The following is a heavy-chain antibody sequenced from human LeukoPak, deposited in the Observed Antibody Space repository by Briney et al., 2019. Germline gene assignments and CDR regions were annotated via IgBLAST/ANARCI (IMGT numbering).Heavy chain of an antibody. CDR2: ISSSGSTI. CDR1: GFTVSSNY. J-gene: IGHJ6*03. CDR3: ARAPHPYYYYYYMDV. V-gene: IGHV3-11*04. Sequence: GGSLRLSCAASGFTVSSNYMSWIRQAPGKGLEWVSYISSSGSTIYYADSVKGRFTISRDNAKNSLYLQMNSLRAEDTAVYYCARAPHPYYYYYYMDVWGKGTTVTVSS.